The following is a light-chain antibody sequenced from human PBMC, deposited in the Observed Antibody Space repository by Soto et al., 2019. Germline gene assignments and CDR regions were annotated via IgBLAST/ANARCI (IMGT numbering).Light chain of an antibody. Sequence: IVLTQSPGTLALSPGESAVLSCRASQSVSTSLAWYQHKPGQAPRLFIYDASKRAPGIPARFAGSGSGTDFTLTISSLEPEDIAVYYCQVSDVRPSFGQGTKVDIK. J-gene: IGKJ1*01. CDR2: DAS. CDR3: QVSDVRPS. CDR1: QSVSTS. V-gene: IGKV3-11*01.